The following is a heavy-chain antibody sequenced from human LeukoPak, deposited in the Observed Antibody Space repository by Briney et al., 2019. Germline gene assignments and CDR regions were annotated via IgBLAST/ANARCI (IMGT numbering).Heavy chain of an antibody. CDR2: IGTAGDT. D-gene: IGHD3-9*01. CDR1: GFTFSSYD. V-gene: IGHV3-13*01. CDR3: ARGSKLRYFDWLPSDYYYGMDV. Sequence: GGSLRLSCAASGFTFSSYDMHWVRQATGKGLEWVSAIGTAGDTYYPGSVKGRFTISRENAKNSLCLQMNSLRAGDTAVYYCARGSKLRYFDWLPSDYYYGMDVWGQGTTVTVSS. J-gene: IGHJ6*02.